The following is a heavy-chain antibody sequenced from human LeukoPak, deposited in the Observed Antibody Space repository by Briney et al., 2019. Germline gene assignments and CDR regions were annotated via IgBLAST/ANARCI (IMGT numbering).Heavy chain of an antibody. J-gene: IGHJ6*03. D-gene: IGHD5-24*01. V-gene: IGHV3-30*02. CDR2: IRYDGSNK. Sequence: GGSLRLSRATSGFTFSSYGMHWVRQALGKGLEWVAFIRYDGSNKYYADSVKGRFTISRDNSKNTLYLQMNSLRSEDTAVYYCARVRQRWLQLLRYYYYMDVWGKGTTVTVSS. CDR1: GFTFSSYG. CDR3: ARVRQRWLQLLRYYYYMDV.